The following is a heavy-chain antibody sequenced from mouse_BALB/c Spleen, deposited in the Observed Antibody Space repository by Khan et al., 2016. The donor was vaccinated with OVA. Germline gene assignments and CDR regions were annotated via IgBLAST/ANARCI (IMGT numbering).Heavy chain of an antibody. CDR2: IHPGNSDT. Sequence: EVQLQQSGTVLARPGASVKMSCKASGYSFTSYLIHGVKQRPGQGLEWLGDIHPGNSDTSYNQKFKDKAKLTAGTSASTAYMELSSLTNEDSAVYYCTRGGYSSFAYWGQGTLVTVSA. J-gene: IGHJ3*01. CDR3: TRGGYSSFAY. D-gene: IGHD1-3*01. CDR1: GYSFTSYL. V-gene: IGHV1-5*01.